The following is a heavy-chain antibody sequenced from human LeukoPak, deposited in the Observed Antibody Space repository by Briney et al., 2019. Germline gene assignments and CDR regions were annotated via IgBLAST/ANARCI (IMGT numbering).Heavy chain of an antibody. Sequence: GGSLRLSCAAAGFTFSNYEIHWVRRAPGKWLECVAYISIGGSTVYYADSVKGRFTVSRDNAKNSLYLQMSSLRAEDTAVYYCARGGSFVEYWGQGTLVRVSS. CDR2: ISIGGSTV. V-gene: IGHV3-48*03. CDR3: ARGGSFVEY. CDR1: GFTFSNYE. D-gene: IGHD3-10*01. J-gene: IGHJ4*02.